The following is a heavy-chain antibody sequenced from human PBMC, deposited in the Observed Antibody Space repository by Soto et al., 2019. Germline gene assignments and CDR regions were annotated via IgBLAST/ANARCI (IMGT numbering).Heavy chain of an antibody. CDR2: ISYDGSNK. CDR3: AKDLGYGDYVDYFDY. J-gene: IGHJ4*02. D-gene: IGHD4-17*01. CDR1: GFTFSSYG. Sequence: GGSLRLSCAASGFTFSSYGMHWVRQAPGKGLEWVAVISYDGSNKYYADSVKGRFTISRDNSKNTLYLQMNSLRAEDTAVYYCAKDLGYGDYVDYFDYWGQGTLVTVSS. V-gene: IGHV3-30*18.